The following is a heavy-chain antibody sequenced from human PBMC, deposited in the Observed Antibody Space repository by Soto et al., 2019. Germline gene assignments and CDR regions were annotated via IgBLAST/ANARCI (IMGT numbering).Heavy chain of an antibody. CDR3: AHFNEYGDFSPNDAFDI. CDR2: IYWDDDK. Sequence: QITLKESGPTLVKPTQPLTLTCTFSGFSLSTSGVGVGWIRQPPGKALEWLALIYWDDDKRYSPSLKSRLTITKDTSKNQVVLTMTNMDPVDTATYYCAHFNEYGDFSPNDAFDIWGQGTMVTVSS. V-gene: IGHV2-5*02. D-gene: IGHD4-17*01. CDR1: GFSLSTSGVG. J-gene: IGHJ3*02.